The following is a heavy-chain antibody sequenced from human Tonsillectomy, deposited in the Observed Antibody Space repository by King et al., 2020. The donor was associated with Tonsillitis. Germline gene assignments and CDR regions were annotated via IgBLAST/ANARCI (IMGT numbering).Heavy chain of an antibody. Sequence: VQLVESGGGVVQPGGSLRLSCAASGFTFSNYGMHWVRQAPGKGLEWVAFIRYDGSNKFYADSVKGRFTISRDNSKNTMYLQMNSLRFEDTAVYYCAKEDYSSSWYVDYWGQGTLVTVSS. CDR2: IRYDGSNK. D-gene: IGHD6-13*01. CDR3: AKEDYSSSWYVDY. CDR1: GFTFSNYG. J-gene: IGHJ4*02. V-gene: IGHV3-30*02.